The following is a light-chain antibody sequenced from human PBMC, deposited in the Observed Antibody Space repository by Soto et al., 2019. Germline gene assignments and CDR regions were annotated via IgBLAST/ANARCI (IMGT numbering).Light chain of an antibody. Sequence: DIQLTQSPSFLSAYVGDRVAITCRASQDISSHLVWYQQKPGEAPQLLIFAASTLQSGVPSRYSGSGSETEFTLKIDGRQPEDFATYHCQQVRTYPITFGQGTR. CDR2: AAS. J-gene: IGKJ5*01. V-gene: IGKV1-9*01. CDR3: QQVRTYPIT. CDR1: QDISSH.